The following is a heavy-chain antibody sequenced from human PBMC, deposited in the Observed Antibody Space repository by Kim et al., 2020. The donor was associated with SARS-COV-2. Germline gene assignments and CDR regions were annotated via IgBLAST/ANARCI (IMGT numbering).Heavy chain of an antibody. D-gene: IGHD4-17*01. V-gene: IGHV3-7*01. CDR2: IQENGREK. CDR1: GFIFSSYW. J-gene: IGHJ3*02. CDR3: ARDLRGEPFDI. Sequence: GGSLRLSCSASGFIFSSYWMSWVRQAPGKGLEWVAYIQENGREKYYVDSVRGRFTISRANAKNSLYLQMNSLRAEDTAVYYCARDLRGEPFDIWGQGTMVTVSS.